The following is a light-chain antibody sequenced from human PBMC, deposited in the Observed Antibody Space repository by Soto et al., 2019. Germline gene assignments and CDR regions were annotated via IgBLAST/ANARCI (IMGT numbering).Light chain of an antibody. V-gene: IGKV3-20*01. CDR1: QSVSNNY. CDR3: QQYGSSGT. J-gene: IGKJ1*01. Sequence: VLTHSPGARSVGPGERATLSYSSSQSVSNNYLAWYQQKPGQAPRLLIYGASNRATGIPDRFIGSGSGTDFTLTISSLEPEDFAAYYCQQYGSSGTFGQGTKVDIK. CDR2: GAS.